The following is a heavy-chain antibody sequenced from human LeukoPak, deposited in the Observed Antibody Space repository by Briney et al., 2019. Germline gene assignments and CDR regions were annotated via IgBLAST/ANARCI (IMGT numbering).Heavy chain of an antibody. CDR2: ISYDGSNK. CDR3: AKDPGCHSHYGMDV. Sequence: GRSLRLSCAASGFTFSSYGMHWVRQAPGKGLEWVAVISYDGSNKYYADSVKDRFTISRDNSKNTLYLQMNSLRAEDTAVYYCAKDPGCHSHYGMDVWGQGTTVTVSS. J-gene: IGHJ6*02. CDR1: GFTFSSYG. D-gene: IGHD2-15*01. V-gene: IGHV3-30*18.